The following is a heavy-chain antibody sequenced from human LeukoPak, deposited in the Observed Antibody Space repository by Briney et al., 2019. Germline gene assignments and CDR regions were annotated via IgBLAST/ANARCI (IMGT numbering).Heavy chain of an antibody. CDR2: ISADTGAT. CDR1: GYTFSDSG. Sequence: ASVKVSCKTSGYTFSDSGFSWVRQTPGQVLEWLGWISADTGATDYAQKFQGRVTLTTDTSTSTAYMELRRLRSDDTAIYYCARDQSDSLLFGGYFFDFWGQGTLVTVSS. J-gene: IGHJ4*02. D-gene: IGHD2-21*02. V-gene: IGHV1-18*01. CDR3: ARDQSDSLLFGGYFFDF.